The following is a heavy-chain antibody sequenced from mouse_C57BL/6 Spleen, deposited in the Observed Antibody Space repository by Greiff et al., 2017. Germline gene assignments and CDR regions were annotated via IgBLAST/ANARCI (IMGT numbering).Heavy chain of an antibody. J-gene: IGHJ1*03. Sequence: EVQVEESGGGLVKPGGSLKLSCAASGFTFSDYGMHWVRQAPEKGLEWVAYISSGNSTIYYADTVKGRFTITGDNAKNTLFLQMTRRRSEDTAMYYCARGSWYFDVWGKGTTVTVSS. CDR3: ARGSWYFDV. V-gene: IGHV5-17*01. CDR1: GFTFSDYG. CDR2: ISSGNSTI.